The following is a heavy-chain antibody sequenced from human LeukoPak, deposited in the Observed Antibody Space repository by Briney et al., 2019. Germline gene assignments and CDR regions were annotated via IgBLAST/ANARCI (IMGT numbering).Heavy chain of an antibody. J-gene: IGHJ5*02. V-gene: IGHV1-2*02. D-gene: IGHD5-18*01. CDR2: INPNSGGT. Sequence: ASVKVSCKASGYTFTGYYMHWVRQAPGQGLEWMGWINPNSGGTNYAQKFQGRVTMTRDTSISTAYMELSRLRSDDTAVYYCARGGYSYVSTGWFDPWGQGTLVTVSS. CDR3: ARGGYSYVSTGWFDP. CDR1: GYTFTGYY.